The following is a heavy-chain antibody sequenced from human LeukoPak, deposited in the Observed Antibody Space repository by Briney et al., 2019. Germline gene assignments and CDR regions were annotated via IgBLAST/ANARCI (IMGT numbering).Heavy chain of an antibody. J-gene: IGHJ4*02. CDR3: ANLMSIAAAGTVDY. D-gene: IGHD6-13*01. V-gene: IGHV3-23*01. Sequence: PGGSLRLSCAASGFTFSSYAMSWVRQAPGKGLEWVSAISGSGGSTYYADSVKGRLTISRDNSKNTLYLQMNSLRAEDTAVYYCANLMSIAAAGTVDYWGQGTLVTVSS. CDR1: GFTFSSYA. CDR2: ISGSGGST.